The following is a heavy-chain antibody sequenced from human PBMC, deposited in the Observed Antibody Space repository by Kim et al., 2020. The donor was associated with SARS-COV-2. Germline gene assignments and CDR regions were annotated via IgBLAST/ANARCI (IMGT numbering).Heavy chain of an antibody. CDR3: ARALPARSYSYSSFDP. D-gene: IGHD5-18*01. J-gene: IGHJ5*02. V-gene: IGHV1-2*06. CDR2: INPNSGGT. Sequence: ASVKVSCKASGYTFTGYYMHWVRQAPGQGLEWMGRINPNSGGTNYAQKFQGRVTITRDTSISTAYMELSSLRSDDTAVYYCARALPARSYSYSSFDPWSQGSLITV. CDR1: GYTFTGYY.